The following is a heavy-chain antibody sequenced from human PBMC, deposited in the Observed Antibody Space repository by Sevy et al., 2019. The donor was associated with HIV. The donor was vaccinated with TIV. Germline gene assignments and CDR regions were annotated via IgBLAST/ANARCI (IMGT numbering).Heavy chain of an antibody. CDR1: GFAFNSAW. Sequence: GGYLRLSCVASGFAFNSAWMNWVRQAPGKGLEWLGRIKSEADGGTIDYAAPVKDRFTISRADSENTVYLHMDSLESEDTAVYYCSDFWVHDGRAFWGQGTLVTVSS. V-gene: IGHV3-15*01. D-gene: IGHD3-3*01. CDR3: SDFWVHDGRAF. J-gene: IGHJ4*02. CDR2: IKSEADGGTI.